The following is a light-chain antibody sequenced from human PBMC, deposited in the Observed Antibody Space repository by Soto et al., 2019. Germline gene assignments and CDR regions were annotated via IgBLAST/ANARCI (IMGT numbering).Light chain of an antibody. V-gene: IGLV2-8*01. J-gene: IGLJ1*01. CDR3: SSYAGSNNFV. Sequence: QSVLTQPPSASGFPGQSFTISCNGTSSDVGYYDYVSWYQQHPGKAPKLVIYEVTKRPSGVPDRVSASKSGNTASLTVSGLRAEDEADYYCSSYAGSNNFVFGSGTKVTVL. CDR1: SSDVGYYDY. CDR2: EVT.